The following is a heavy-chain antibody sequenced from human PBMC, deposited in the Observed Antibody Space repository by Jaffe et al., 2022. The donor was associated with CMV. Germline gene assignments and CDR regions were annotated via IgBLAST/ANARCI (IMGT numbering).Heavy chain of an antibody. CDR1: GFTVSNNY. Sequence: EVQLVETGGGLIQPGGSLRLSCAASGFTVSNNYMSWVRQAPGKGLEWVSLIYSGGRTYYVDSVEGRFTISRDNSKNTLYLQMNSLSAEDTAVYYCARGGVEQLGTFFDYWGQGTLVTVSS. J-gene: IGHJ4*02. D-gene: IGHD6-13*01. CDR3: ARGGVEQLGTFFDY. CDR2: IYSGGRT. V-gene: IGHV3-53*02.